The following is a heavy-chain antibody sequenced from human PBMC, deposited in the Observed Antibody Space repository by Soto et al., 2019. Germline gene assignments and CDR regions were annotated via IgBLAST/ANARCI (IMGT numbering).Heavy chain of an antibody. V-gene: IGHV4-59*01. J-gene: IGHJ3*02. Sequence: QVQLQESGPGLVKPSETLSLTCTVSVGSISSYYWSWIRQPPGKGLEWIGYIYYSGSTNYNPSLKSRVTISVDTSKNQFSLKLSSVTAADTAVYYCARTTYSAFDIWGQGTMVTVSS. CDR1: VGSISSYY. CDR2: IYYSGST. D-gene: IGHD1-26*01. CDR3: ARTTYSAFDI.